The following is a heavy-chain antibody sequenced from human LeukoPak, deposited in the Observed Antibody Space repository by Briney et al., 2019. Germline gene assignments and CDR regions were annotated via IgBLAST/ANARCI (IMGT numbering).Heavy chain of an antibody. CDR1: GYTFITYG. J-gene: IGHJ4*02. Sequence: ASVKVSCKASGYTFITYGIRWVLQSPGQGLEWMGWMSAYYGNTNYAQNLQGRVTMTTDTSTGTAYVELRSLRSDDTAVYYCARVLSKSKVYNFDYWGQGTLVTVSS. CDR3: ARVLSKSKVYNFDY. CDR2: MSAYYGNT. V-gene: IGHV1-18*01. D-gene: IGHD3-16*02.